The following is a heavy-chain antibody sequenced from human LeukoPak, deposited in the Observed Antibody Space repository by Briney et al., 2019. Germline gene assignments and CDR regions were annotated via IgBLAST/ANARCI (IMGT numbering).Heavy chain of an antibody. V-gene: IGHV3-74*01. D-gene: IGHD5-24*01. J-gene: IGHJ4*02. CDR2: INSDGSST. Sequence: RTGGSLRLSCAASGFTFSSYWTHWVRQAPGKGLVWVSRINSDGSSTSYADSVKGRFAISRDNAKNTLYLQMNSLRAEDTAVYYCARDSMATTYFDYWGQGTLVTVSS. CDR1: GFTFSSYW. CDR3: ARDSMATTYFDY.